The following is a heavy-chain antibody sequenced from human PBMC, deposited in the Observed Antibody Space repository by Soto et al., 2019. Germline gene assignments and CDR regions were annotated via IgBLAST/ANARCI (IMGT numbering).Heavy chain of an antibody. CDR1: GCSISSGGYS. J-gene: IGHJ4*02. V-gene: IGHV4-30-2*01. Sequence: SETLALTCAVSGCSISSGGYSWSWIRQPPGKGLEWIGYIYHSGSTYYNPSLKSRVTISVDRSKNQFSLKLSSVTAADTAVYYCARGPPVGRWGQLTFVFVSS. CDR2: IYHSGST. CDR3: ARGPPVGR.